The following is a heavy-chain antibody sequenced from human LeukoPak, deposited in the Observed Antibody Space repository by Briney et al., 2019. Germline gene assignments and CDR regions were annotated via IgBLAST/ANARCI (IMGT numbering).Heavy chain of an antibody. J-gene: IGHJ4*02. D-gene: IGHD4-23*01. CDR2: IENSGRT. V-gene: IGHV4-59*01. Sequence: SETLSLTCIVSGGSITSDYWSWIRQPPGKGLEWIGYIENSGRTEYNPSLMSRITISVDTSKIQFSLMLSPVTAADTAVCYCARGRYGGYFDCWGQGTLVTVSS. CDR3: ARGRYGGYFDC. CDR1: GGSITSDY.